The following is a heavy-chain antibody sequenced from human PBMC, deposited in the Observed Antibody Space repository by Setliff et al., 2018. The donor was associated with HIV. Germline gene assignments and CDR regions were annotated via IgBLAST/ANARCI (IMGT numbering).Heavy chain of an antibody. CDR2: IYTSGSV. V-gene: IGHV4-4*08. Sequence: PSETLSLTCTVSGGSISSYYWSWIRQPPGNGLEWIGYIYTSGSVNYNPSLNSRVTISVDTSKNQFSLKVRYVTAADTAIYYCAREIWGQVAHVPYGMDVWGQGTTVTVSS. J-gene: IGHJ6*02. D-gene: IGHD5-12*01. CDR1: GGSISSYY. CDR3: AREIWGQVAHVPYGMDV.